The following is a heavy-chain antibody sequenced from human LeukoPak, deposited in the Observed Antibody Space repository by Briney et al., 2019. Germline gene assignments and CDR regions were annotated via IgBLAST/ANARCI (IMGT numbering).Heavy chain of an antibody. J-gene: IGHJ6*02. CDR1: GGTFSSYA. D-gene: IGHD2-2*02. V-gene: IGHV1-69*04. CDR2: IIPILGIA. CDR3: ARLRCSSTSCYTALTYYYYGMDV. Sequence: AASVKVSCKASGGTFSSYAISWVRQAPGQGLEWMGRIIPILGIANYAQKFQGRVTITADKSTSTAYMELSSLRSEDTAVYYCARLRCSSTSCYTALTYYYYGMDVWGQGTTVTVSS.